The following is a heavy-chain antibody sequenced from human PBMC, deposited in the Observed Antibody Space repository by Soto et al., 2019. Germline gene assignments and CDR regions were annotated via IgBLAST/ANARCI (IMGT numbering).Heavy chain of an antibody. CDR3: TRGLLGGAPSYTFHGMDV. V-gene: IGHV3-72*01. CDR1: GFTFSDHY. J-gene: IGHJ6*01. D-gene: IGHD1-26*01. Sequence: EVQLVESGGGLVQPGGSLRLSCAASGFTFSDHYMDWVRQAPGKGLEWVARSRNRVNSHTTDYAAAVKGRFTISRDESKSSLYLQMTSLKIEDTAVYYCTRGLLGGAPSYTFHGMDVWGQGTTVTVSS. CDR2: SRNRVNSHTT.